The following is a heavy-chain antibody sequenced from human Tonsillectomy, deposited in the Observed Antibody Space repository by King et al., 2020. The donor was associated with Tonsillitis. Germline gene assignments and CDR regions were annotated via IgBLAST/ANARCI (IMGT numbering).Heavy chain of an antibody. CDR3: ARGRGSSSSGGKYYYYGMDV. CDR2: INHSGST. J-gene: IGHJ6*02. CDR1: GGSFSGYY. V-gene: IGHV4-34*01. Sequence: VQLQQWGAGLLKPSETLSLTCAVYGGSFSGYYWSWIRQPPGKGLEWIGEINHSGSTNYNPSLKSRVTISVDTSKNQFSLKLSSVTAADTAVYYCARGRGSSSSGGKYYYYGMDVWGQGTTVTVSS. D-gene: IGHD6-6*01.